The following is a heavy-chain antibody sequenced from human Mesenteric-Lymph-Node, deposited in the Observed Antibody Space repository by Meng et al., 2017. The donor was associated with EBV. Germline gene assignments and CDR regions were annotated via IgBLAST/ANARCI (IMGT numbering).Heavy chain of an antibody. CDR3: ARAEFSGPSLVY. V-gene: IGHV3-30-3*01. D-gene: IGHD5-12*01. CDR2: TSYDGSVE. Sequence: QVQLVGAGGGVVQPGRSLRLSCAASGFTFSSYAMHWVRQAPGKGLEWVAVTSYDGSVEYYAESVKGRFTISRDNAKNTLYLQLNSLRAEDTAVYYCARAEFSGPSLVYWGQGTLVTVSS. J-gene: IGHJ4*02. CDR1: GFTFSSYA.